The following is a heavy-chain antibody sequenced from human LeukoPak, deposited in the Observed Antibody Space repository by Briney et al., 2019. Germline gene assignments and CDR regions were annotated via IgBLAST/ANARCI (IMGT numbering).Heavy chain of an antibody. D-gene: IGHD1-1*01. Sequence: ASVKVSCKASGYTFTGYYIHWVRQAPGQGLEWVGWINPNSGSTNYAQKFQGRVTMTRDTSISTAYMELSRLGSDDTAVYYCARDLLGQLYYFDYWGQGTLVTVSS. CDR1: GYTFTGYY. CDR2: INPNSGST. CDR3: ARDLLGQLYYFDY. V-gene: IGHV1-2*02. J-gene: IGHJ4*02.